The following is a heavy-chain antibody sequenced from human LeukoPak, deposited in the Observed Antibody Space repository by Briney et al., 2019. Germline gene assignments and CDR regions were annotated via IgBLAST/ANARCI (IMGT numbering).Heavy chain of an antibody. V-gene: IGHV3-23*01. J-gene: IGHJ4*02. CDR3: AKDLQQLVRPDTDY. Sequence: GGSLRLSCAASGFTFSSYAMSWVRQAPGKGLEWVLAISGSGGSTYYADSVKGRFTISRDNSKNTLYLQMNSLRAEDTAVYYRAKDLQQLVRPDTDYWGQGTLVTVSS. CDR2: ISGSGGST. D-gene: IGHD6-13*01. CDR1: GFTFSSYA.